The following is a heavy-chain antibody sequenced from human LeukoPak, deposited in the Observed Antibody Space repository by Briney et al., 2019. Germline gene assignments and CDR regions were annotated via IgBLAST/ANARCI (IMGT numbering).Heavy chain of an antibody. CDR1: GGSISTVAYY. V-gene: IGHV4-31*03. D-gene: IGHD6-6*01. J-gene: IGHJ4*02. CDR2: IYYSEST. Sequence: SETLSLTCTVSGGSISTVAYYCSWIRQHPGEGLKWIEYIYYSESTSYNPSLKIRVTISVDTSKNQFSLKLSSVTAADKAVYYCARHSSLAALEGFDYWGQGTMVTVSS. CDR3: ARHSSLAALEGFDY.